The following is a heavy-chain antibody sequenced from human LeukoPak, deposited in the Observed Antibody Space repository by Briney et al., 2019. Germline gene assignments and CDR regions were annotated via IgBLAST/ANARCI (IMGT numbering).Heavy chain of an antibody. J-gene: IGHJ3*02. V-gene: IGHV1-18*01. CDR1: GYTFTSYG. D-gene: IGHD3-10*01. CDR3: ARTYGSGSYYIPDAFDI. CDR2: ISAYNGNT. Sequence: ASVKVSCKASGYTFTSYGISWVRQAPGQGLEWMGWISAYNGNTNYAQKLQGRVTMTTDTSTSTAYMELRSLRSDDTAVYYCARTYGSGSYYIPDAFDIWGQGTMVTVSS.